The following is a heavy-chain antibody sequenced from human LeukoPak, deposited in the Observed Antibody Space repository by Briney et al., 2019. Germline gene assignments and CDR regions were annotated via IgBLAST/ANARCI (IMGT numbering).Heavy chain of an antibody. CDR1: GGSFSGYY. J-gene: IGHJ5*02. D-gene: IGHD6-13*01. V-gene: IGHV4-34*01. CDR3: ARLLSPYSSSWYVGYNWFDP. Sequence: SGTLSLTCAVYGGSFSGYYWSWIRQPPGKGLEWIGEINHSGSTNYNPSLKSRVTISVDTSKNQFSLKLSSVTAADTAVYYCARLLSPYSSSWYVGYNWFDPWGQGTLVTVSS. CDR2: INHSGST.